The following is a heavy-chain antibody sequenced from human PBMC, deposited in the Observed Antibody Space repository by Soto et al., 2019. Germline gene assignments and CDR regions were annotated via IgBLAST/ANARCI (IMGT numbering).Heavy chain of an antibody. D-gene: IGHD3-22*01. Sequence: GESLKISCKGSGYSFTSYWISWVRQMPGKGLEWMGRIDPSDSYTNYSPSFQGHVTISADKTISTAYLQWSSLKASDTAMYYCATSTYYYDSRGYYFFGMDVWGQGTTVTVSS. J-gene: IGHJ6*02. CDR1: GYSFTSYW. CDR2: IDPSDSYT. V-gene: IGHV5-10-1*01. CDR3: ATSTYYYDSRGYYFFGMDV.